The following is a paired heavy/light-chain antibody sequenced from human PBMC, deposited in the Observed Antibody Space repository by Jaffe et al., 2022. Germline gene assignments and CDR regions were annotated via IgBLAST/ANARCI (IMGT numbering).Light chain of an antibody. CDR1: ALPKQY. J-gene: IGLJ2*01. CDR2: KDS. CDR3: QSADSSGTLPEVV. Sequence: SYELTQPPSVSVSPGQTARITCSGDALPKQYAYWYQQKPGQAPVLVIYKDSERPSGIPERFSGSSSGTTVTLTISGVQAEDEADYYCQSADSSGTLPEVVFGGGTKLTVL. V-gene: IGLV3-25*03.
Heavy chain of an antibody. D-gene: IGHD1-26*01. V-gene: IGHV3-21*01. CDR1: GFTFSSYS. CDR3: AREPGASQLAPFYYFDY. CDR2: ISSSSSYI. Sequence: EVQLVESGGGLVKPGGSLRLSCAASGFTFSSYSMNWVRQAPGKGLEWVSSISSSSSYIYYADSVKGRFTISRDNAKNSLYLQMNSLRAEDTAVYYCAREPGASQLAPFYYFDYWGQGTLVTVSS. J-gene: IGHJ4*02.